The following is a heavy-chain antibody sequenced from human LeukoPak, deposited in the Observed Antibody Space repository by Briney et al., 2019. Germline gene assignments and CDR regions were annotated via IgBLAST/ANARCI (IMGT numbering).Heavy chain of an antibody. Sequence: GASVKVSCKASGYTFTSYGINWVRQAPGQGLEWMGWISPFNSNTNYAQSLQGRVTMTTDTSTSTAYMELRGLRSEDTAVYYCAREVVGATDRLQHWGQGTLVTVSS. CDR2: ISPFNSNT. D-gene: IGHD1-26*01. CDR3: AREVVGATDRLQH. CDR1: GYTFTSYG. V-gene: IGHV1-18*01. J-gene: IGHJ1*01.